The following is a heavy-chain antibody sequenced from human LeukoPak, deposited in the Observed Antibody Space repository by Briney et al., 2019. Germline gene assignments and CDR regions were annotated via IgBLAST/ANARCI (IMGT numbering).Heavy chain of an antibody. J-gene: IGHJ3*02. CDR2: ISYDGSNK. Sequence: PGGSLRLSCAASGFTFSSYAMHWVRQAPGKGLEWVAVISYDGSNKYYADSVKGRFTISRDNSKNTLYLQMNSLRAEDTAVYYCARDPHLYSSSWYGMAFDIWGQGTMVTVSS. V-gene: IGHV3-30-3*01. D-gene: IGHD6-13*01. CDR3: ARDPHLYSSSWYGMAFDI. CDR1: GFTFSSYA.